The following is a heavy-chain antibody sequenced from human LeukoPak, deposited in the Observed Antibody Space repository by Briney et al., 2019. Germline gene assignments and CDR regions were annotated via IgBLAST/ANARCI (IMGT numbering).Heavy chain of an antibody. J-gene: IGHJ4*02. CDR1: GFTFSSYA. CDR2: ISGSGVTT. D-gene: IGHD1-26*01. V-gene: IGHV3-23*01. CDR3: ARDREVGATIHDY. Sequence: GGSLRLSCAASGFTFSSYAMSWVRQAPGKGLEWVSVISGSGVTTYYADSVKGRFTISRDNAENSLYLQMNSLRAEDTAVYFCARDREVGATIHDYWGQGTLVTVSS.